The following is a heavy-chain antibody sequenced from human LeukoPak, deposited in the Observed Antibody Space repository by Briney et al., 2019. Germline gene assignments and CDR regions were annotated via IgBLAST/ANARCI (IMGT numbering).Heavy chain of an antibody. CDR1: GGSISSYY. Sequence: SETLSLTCTVSGGSISSYYWSWIRQPPGKGLEWIGYIYYSGSTNYNPSLKSRVTISVDTSKNQFSLKLSSVTAADTAVYYCATLSDYGGNPYFDYWGQRTLVTVSS. J-gene: IGHJ4*02. V-gene: IGHV4-59*01. CDR2: IYYSGST. D-gene: IGHD4-23*01. CDR3: ATLSDYGGNPYFDY.